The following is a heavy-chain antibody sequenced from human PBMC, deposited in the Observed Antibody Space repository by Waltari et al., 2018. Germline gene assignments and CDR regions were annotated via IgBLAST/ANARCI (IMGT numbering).Heavy chain of an antibody. CDR1: GFTFSSYG. D-gene: IGHD6-25*01. V-gene: IGHV3-30*02. Sequence: QVQLVESGGGVVQPGGSLRLSCAASGFTFSSYGMHWVRQAPGKGLEWVAFIRYDGSNKYYADSVKGRFTISRDNSKNTLYLQMNSLRAEDTAVYYCAKLQRTLIDYWGQGTLVTVSS. J-gene: IGHJ4*02. CDR2: IRYDGSNK. CDR3: AKLQRTLIDY.